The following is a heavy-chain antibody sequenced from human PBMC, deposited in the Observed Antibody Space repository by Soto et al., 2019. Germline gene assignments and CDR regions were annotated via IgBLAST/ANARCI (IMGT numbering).Heavy chain of an antibody. CDR1: GGSISSGGYS. D-gene: IGHD6-6*01. V-gene: IGHV4-30-2*01. CDR2: ISHSGST. Sequence: SETLSLTCAVSGGSISSGGYSWSWIRQPPGKGLEWIGYISHSGSTYYNPSLKSRVTISVDRSKNQFSLKLSSVTAADTAVYYCASGSHVPHYWGQGTLVTVSS. CDR3: ASGSHVPHY. J-gene: IGHJ4*02.